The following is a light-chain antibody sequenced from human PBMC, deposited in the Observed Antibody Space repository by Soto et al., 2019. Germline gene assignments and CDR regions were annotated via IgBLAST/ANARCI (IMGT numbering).Light chain of an antibody. CDR2: ETS. V-gene: IGKV3-20*01. J-gene: IGKJ2*01. Sequence: EIVLTQSPGTLSLSPGERATLSCKASQSVSSSHLAWYQQKVGQPPRLLLHETSTRATGIPDRFSGSGSGTDFTLTISRLEPEDFAMYYCQQFGNSLYTFGQGTKLDIK. CDR3: QQFGNSLYT. CDR1: QSVSSSH.